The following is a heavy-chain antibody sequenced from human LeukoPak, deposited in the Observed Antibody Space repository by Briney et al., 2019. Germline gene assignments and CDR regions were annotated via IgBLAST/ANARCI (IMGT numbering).Heavy chain of an antibody. V-gene: IGHV3-30*18. D-gene: IGHD1-26*01. CDR2: ISYDGSKK. CDR1: GFTFSSYG. J-gene: IGHJ4*02. Sequence: PGGSLRLSCAASGFTFSSYGMHWVRQAPGKGLEWVSFISYDGSKKYYADSVKGRFTISRDNSKNTLYVQMNSLRAEDTAMYYCAKDPGGIVVNGGVDYWGQGTLVTVPS. CDR3: AKDPGGIVVNGGVDY.